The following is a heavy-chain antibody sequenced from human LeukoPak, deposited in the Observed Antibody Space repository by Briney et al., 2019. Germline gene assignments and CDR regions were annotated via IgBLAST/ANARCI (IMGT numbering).Heavy chain of an antibody. CDR2: IIPIFGTA. CDR1: GGTFSSYA. D-gene: IGHD1-26*01. Sequence: ASVKASCKASGGTFSSYAISWVRQAPGQGLEWMGGIIPIFGTANYAQKFQGRVTITADESTSTAYMELSSLRSEDTAVYYCASTMGATYYFDYWGQGTLVTVSS. V-gene: IGHV1-69*01. CDR3: ASTMGATYYFDY. J-gene: IGHJ4*02.